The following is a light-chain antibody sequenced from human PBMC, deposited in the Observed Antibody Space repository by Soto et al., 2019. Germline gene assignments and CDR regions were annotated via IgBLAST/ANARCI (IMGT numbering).Light chain of an antibody. V-gene: IGKV1-5*03. CDR2: KAS. CDR3: QQYNSSPWT. Sequence: DIQMAQSPSTLSASVGDRVSITCRASRSINSWVAWYQQKPGKAPKLLIYKASALESGVPSRFSGSGSGTDFTLTISSLQPDDFATYYCQQYNSSPWTVGQGTKVEVK. J-gene: IGKJ1*01. CDR1: RSINSW.